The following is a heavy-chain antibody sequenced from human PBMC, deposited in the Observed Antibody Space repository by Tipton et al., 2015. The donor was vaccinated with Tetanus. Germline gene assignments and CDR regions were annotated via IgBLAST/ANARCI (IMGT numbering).Heavy chain of an antibody. Sequence: QLVQSGPEVKKPGASVKVSCKASGYTFNTFGISWVRQAPGQGLEWMGWISVYNGNTNYGQNVQGRVTMTTDTPTSTAYMELRSLRSDDTAVYYCARVPTNPLAVDRPTDYWGQGTLVTVSS. CDR3: ARVPTNPLAVDRPTDY. CDR1: GYTFNTFG. V-gene: IGHV1-18*01. CDR2: ISVYNGNT. D-gene: IGHD6-19*01. J-gene: IGHJ4*02.